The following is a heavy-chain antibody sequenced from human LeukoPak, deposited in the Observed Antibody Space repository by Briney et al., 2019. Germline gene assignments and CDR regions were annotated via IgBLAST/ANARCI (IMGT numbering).Heavy chain of an antibody. V-gene: IGHV3-33*01. CDR3: TRYNNDHFDY. D-gene: IGHD1-14*01. J-gene: IGHJ4*02. CDR1: GFTFGGYG. CDR2: IAYDGSRA. Sequence: GGSLRLSCAGSGFTFGGYGMHWFRQTPGKGLEWVAVIAYDGSRAFYTDSVKGRFTISRDNSKNTMSVQMDDLRAEDTAVYYCTRYNNDHFDYWGQGTLVTVSS.